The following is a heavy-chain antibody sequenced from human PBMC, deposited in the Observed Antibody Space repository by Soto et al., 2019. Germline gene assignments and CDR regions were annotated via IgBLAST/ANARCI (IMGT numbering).Heavy chain of an antibody. Sequence: PRLSCAASGFTFSTYAMSWVRQAPGKGLEWVSAISGRSGDTYYAASVKGRFTISGDSSKNTVILQMNNLRADDTALYYCARDSSAWPNYFDSWGQGIQVTVSS. CDR2: ISGRSGDT. D-gene: IGHD6-19*01. CDR3: ARDSSAWPNYFDS. CDR1: GFTFSTYA. J-gene: IGHJ4*02. V-gene: IGHV3-23*01.